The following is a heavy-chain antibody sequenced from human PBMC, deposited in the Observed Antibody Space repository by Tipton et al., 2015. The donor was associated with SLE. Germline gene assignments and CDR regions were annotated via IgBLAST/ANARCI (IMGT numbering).Heavy chain of an antibody. Sequence: SLRLSCAASGFTVSSNYMSWVRQAPGKGLEWVSVIYSGGSTYYADSVKGRFTISRDNSKNTLYLQMNSLRAEDTAVYYCARGMIEGGDAFDIWGQGTMVTASS. V-gene: IGHV3-53*05. CDR2: IYSGGST. J-gene: IGHJ3*02. D-gene: IGHD3-22*01. CDR3: ARGMIEGGDAFDI. CDR1: GFTVSSNY.